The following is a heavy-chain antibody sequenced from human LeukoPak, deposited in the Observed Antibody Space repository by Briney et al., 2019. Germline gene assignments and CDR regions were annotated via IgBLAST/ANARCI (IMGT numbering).Heavy chain of an antibody. D-gene: IGHD3-9*01. J-gene: IGHJ4*02. CDR2: ISSGSSYI. CDR1: GFTFSDYN. V-gene: IGHV3-21*04. Sequence: GGSLRLSCAASGFTFSDYNMNWVRQAPGKGLEWVSSISSGSSYIYYADSVKGRFTISRDNSKNTLYLQMNSLRTEDTAVYYCAKAEGYDILTGLDYWGQGTLVTVSS. CDR3: AKAEGYDILTGLDY.